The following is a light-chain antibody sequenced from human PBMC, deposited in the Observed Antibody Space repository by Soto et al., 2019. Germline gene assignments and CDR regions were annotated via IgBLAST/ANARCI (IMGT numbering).Light chain of an antibody. CDR1: SSNIGSNI. CDR2: SNN. Sequence: QLVLTQPPSASGTPGQRVTISCSGSSSNIGSNIVNWYQQLPGTAPKLLIYSNNQRPSGVPDRFSGSKSGISASLAISGLRSEDEADYYCAAWDHSLNGVVFGGGTKVTVL. V-gene: IGLV1-44*01. J-gene: IGLJ2*01. CDR3: AAWDHSLNGVV.